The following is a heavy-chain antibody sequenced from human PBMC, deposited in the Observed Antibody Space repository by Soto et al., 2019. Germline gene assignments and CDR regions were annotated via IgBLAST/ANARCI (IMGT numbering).Heavy chain of an antibody. CDR3: ARDFYGGFSYGPGDS. CDR2: IKQDGSKA. CDR1: GFAFWGDW. D-gene: IGHD2-15*01. V-gene: IGHV3-7*01. Sequence: GGSLRLSCVASGFAFWGDWRSWVRQAPGKGLEWVANIKQDGSKAQYLESVRGRFTISRDNSKSSVYLQMNSLRAEDTALYYCARDFYGGFSYGPGDSWGQGTLVTVSS. J-gene: IGHJ4*02.